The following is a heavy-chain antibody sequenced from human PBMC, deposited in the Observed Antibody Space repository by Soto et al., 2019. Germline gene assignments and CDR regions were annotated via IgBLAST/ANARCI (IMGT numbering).Heavy chain of an antibody. Sequence: PGGSLRLSCAASGFTFSIYAMSSVRHAPGKGLEWVSAISGSGGSTYYADSVKGRFTISRDNSKNTLYLQMNSLRAEDTAVYYCAKGDSSGWYNWFDPWGQGTLVTVSS. V-gene: IGHV3-23*01. CDR2: ISGSGGST. CDR3: AKGDSSGWYNWFDP. CDR1: GFTFSIYA. J-gene: IGHJ5*02. D-gene: IGHD6-19*01.